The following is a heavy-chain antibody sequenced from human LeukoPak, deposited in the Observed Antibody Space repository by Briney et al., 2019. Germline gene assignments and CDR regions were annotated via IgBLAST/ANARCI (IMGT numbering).Heavy chain of an antibody. CDR1: GFTFSSYA. D-gene: IGHD1-26*01. J-gene: IGHJ4*02. Sequence: GRSLRLSCAASGFTFSSYAMHWVRQAPGKGLEWVAVISYDGSNKYYADSVKGRFTISRDNSKNTLYLQMNSLRAEVTAVYYCAGAWELRAIFDYWGQGTLVTVSS. CDR2: ISYDGSNK. V-gene: IGHV3-30-3*01. CDR3: AGAWELRAIFDY.